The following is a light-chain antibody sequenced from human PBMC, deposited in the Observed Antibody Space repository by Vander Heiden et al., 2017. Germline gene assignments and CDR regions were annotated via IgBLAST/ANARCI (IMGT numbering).Light chain of an antibody. Sequence: SSELTQPPSVSVSPGQTATITCSGDSLAKKYAYWFQQKSGQAPVLVIYEDNKRPSGIPERFSGSSSGTLVTLTINAAQVEDEADYYCHSTDASGYHVLLGGGTKLTVL. CDR3: HSTDASGYHVL. CDR2: EDN. CDR1: SLAKKY. V-gene: IGLV3-10*01. J-gene: IGLJ2*01.